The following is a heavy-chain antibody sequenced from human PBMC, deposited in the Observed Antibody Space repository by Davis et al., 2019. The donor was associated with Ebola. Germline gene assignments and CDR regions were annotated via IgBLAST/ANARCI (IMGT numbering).Heavy chain of an antibody. Sequence: GGSLRLSCVASGFTFSSYTMNWVRQAPGKGLEWVSAISGSGGSTYYADSVKGRFTISRDNSRNTLYLQINTLRAEDTAVYYCAKWFAVTARPFDYWGQGTLVTVSS. V-gene: IGHV3-23*01. D-gene: IGHD2-21*02. CDR1: GFTFSSYT. CDR3: AKWFAVTARPFDY. J-gene: IGHJ4*02. CDR2: ISGSGGST.